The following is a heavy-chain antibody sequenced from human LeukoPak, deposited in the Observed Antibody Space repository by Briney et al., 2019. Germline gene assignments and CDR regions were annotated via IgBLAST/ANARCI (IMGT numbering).Heavy chain of an antibody. CDR1: GFTFDDYG. Sequence: GGSLRLSCAASGFTFDDYGMSWVRQAPGKGLEWVSGINWNGGSTGYADSVKGRFTISRDNAKNSLYLQMNSLRAEDTAVYYCGSSTTHRALGYWGQGTLVTVSS. V-gene: IGHV3-20*04. CDR2: INWNGGST. D-gene: IGHD2/OR15-2a*01. J-gene: IGHJ4*02. CDR3: GSSTTHRALGY.